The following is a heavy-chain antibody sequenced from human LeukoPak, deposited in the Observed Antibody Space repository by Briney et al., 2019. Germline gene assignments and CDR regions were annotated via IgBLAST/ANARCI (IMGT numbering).Heavy chain of an antibody. CDR2: ISSSSSYI. CDR3: ASRPITNTNRRGNYFDY. Sequence: GGSLRLSCAASGFTFSSYWMSWVRQAPGKGLEWVSSISSSSSYIYYADSVKGRFTISRDNAKNSLYLQMNSLRAEDTAVYYCASRPITNTNRRGNYFDYWGQGTLVTVSS. CDR1: GFTFSSYW. D-gene: IGHD3-3*01. J-gene: IGHJ4*02. V-gene: IGHV3-21*01.